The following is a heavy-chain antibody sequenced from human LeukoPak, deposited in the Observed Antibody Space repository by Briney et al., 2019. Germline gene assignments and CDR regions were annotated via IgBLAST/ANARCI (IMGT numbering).Heavy chain of an antibody. CDR1: GGSISSNTSF. Sequence: PSQTLSLTCTVSGGSISSNTSFGSWIRQPAGKGLEWIGRFSITGTTNYNPSLKRRVTISVDRTKNQFSLRLNSVTAADTAVYYCTRDGMRGSGGDAFDIWGQGTMVTVSS. J-gene: IGHJ3*02. CDR3: TRDGMRGSGGDAFDI. D-gene: IGHD1-26*01. CDR2: FSITGTT. V-gene: IGHV4-61*02.